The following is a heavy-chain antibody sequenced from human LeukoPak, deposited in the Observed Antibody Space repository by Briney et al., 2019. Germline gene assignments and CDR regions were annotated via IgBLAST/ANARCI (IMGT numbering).Heavy chain of an antibody. D-gene: IGHD6-6*01. Sequence: SETLSLTCAVYGGSFSGYYWSWIRQPPGKGLEWIGEINHSGSTNYNPSLKSRVTIPVDTSKNQFSLKLSSVTAADTAVYYCARAHHLRPVGSSQSENWFDPWGQGTLVTVSS. J-gene: IGHJ5*02. CDR3: ARAHHLRPVGSSQSENWFDP. CDR1: GGSFSGYY. V-gene: IGHV4-34*01. CDR2: INHSGST.